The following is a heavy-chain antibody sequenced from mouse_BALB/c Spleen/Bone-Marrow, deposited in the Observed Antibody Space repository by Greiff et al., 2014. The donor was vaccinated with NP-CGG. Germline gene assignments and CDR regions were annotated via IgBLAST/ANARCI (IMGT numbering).Heavy chain of an antibody. CDR1: GFTFTDYY. V-gene: IGHV7-3*02. J-gene: IGHJ1*01. CDR2: IRNKANGYTT. CDR3: ARDRNYGSSWYFDV. Sequence: VQLKESGGGLVQPGGSLRLSCATSGFTFTDYYMSWVRQPPGKALEWLGFIRNKANGYTTEYSASVKSRFTISRDNSQSILYLQMNTLRAEDSATYYCARDRNYGSSWYFDVWGAGTTVTVSS. D-gene: IGHD1-1*01.